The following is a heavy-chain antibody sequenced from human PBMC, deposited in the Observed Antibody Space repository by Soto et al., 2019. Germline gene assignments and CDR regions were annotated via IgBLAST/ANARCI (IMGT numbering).Heavy chain of an antibody. CDR2: ISTNSGNI. CDR3: VKDRDSNTWPSRDV. CDR1: GYTFTRNG. D-gene: IGHD3-22*01. V-gene: IGHV1-18*01. J-gene: IGHJ6*02. Sequence: ASVKVSCKTSGYTFTRNGISWVRQAPGQGLEWMGWISTNSGNIKYAQKLQGRVIMTTDTSTSPAYMELRSLRSDDTAVYYCVKDRDSNTWPSRDVWGPGTTVTVSS.